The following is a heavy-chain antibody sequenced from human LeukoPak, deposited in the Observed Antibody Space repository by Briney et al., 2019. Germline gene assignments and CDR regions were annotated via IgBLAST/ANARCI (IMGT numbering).Heavy chain of an antibody. CDR2: ISWNSGSI. CDR3: AKDIGLYCSGGSCYPAESGYYYGMDV. Sequence: GGSLRLSCAASGFTFDDYAMHWVRQAPGKGLEWVSGISWNSGSIGYADSVKGRFTISRDNAKNSLYLQMNSLRAEDTALYYCAKDIGLYCSGGSCYPAESGYYYGMDVWGQGTTVTVSS. V-gene: IGHV3-9*01. D-gene: IGHD2-15*01. J-gene: IGHJ6*02. CDR1: GFTFDDYA.